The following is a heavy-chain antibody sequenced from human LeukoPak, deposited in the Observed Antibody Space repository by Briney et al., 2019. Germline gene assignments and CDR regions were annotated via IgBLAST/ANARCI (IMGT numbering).Heavy chain of an antibody. D-gene: IGHD4-17*01. V-gene: IGHV1-3*01. J-gene: IGHJ4*02. CDR3: ARTITVTTAPLDY. CDR2: INAGSGNT. CDR1: GYTFTSYA. Sequence: ASVKVSCKASGYTFTSYAMHWVRQAPGQRLEWMGWINAGSGNTKYSQKFQGRVTITRDTSASTAYMELSSLRSEDTAVYYCARTITVTTAPLDYWGQGTLVTVSS.